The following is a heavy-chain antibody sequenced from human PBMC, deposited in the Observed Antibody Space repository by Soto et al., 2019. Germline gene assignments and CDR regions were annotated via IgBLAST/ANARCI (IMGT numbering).Heavy chain of an antibody. Sequence: QVQLVQSGAEVKKPGSSVKVSCKASGGTFSSYTISWVRQAPGQGLEWMGRIIPILGIANYAQKFQGRVTITADKSTSTAYMELGSLRSEDTAVYYCARGRLGKYCSSTSCYGQFDNWGQGTLVTVSS. D-gene: IGHD2-2*01. CDR1: GGTFSSYT. V-gene: IGHV1-69*02. CDR2: IIPILGIA. CDR3: ARGRLGKYCSSTSCYGQFDN. J-gene: IGHJ4*02.